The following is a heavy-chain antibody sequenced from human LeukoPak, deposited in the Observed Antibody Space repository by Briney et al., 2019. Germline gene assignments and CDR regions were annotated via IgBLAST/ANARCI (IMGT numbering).Heavy chain of an antibody. V-gene: IGHV4-59*01. CDR2: IDYSGST. D-gene: IGHD3-10*01. CDR1: GGSIRSYY. Sequence: PSETLTLTCTDSGGSIRSYYWSWIRQTPGKGLEWIGYIDYSGSTNYNPSLKSRVTILVDTSKNQFSLKLRSVTAADTAVYYCARGLDGSGTYYVAPHFDYWGEGSLVTVS. J-gene: IGHJ4*02. CDR3: ARGLDGSGTYYVAPHFDY.